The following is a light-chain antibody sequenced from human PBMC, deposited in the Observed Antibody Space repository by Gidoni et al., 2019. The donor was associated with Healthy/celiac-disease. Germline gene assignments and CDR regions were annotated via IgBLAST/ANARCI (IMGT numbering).Light chain of an antibody. V-gene: IGLV2-23*02. J-gene: IGLJ3*02. CDR1: NSDVGSYNL. CDR3: CSYAGNIISWV. Sequence: SITISCTGTNSDVGSYNLVSWYQQHPGKAPKLIIYAVTKRPSGVSNRFSGSKSDNTASLTISGLQAEDEADFYCCSYAGNIISWVFGGGTKLTVL. CDR2: AVT.